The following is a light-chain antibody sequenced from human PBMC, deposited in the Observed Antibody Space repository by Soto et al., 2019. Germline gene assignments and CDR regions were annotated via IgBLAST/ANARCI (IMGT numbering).Light chain of an antibody. CDR1: SSDVGGYNF. V-gene: IGLV2-14*01. Sequence: QSALTQPASVSGSPGQSITISCTGTSSDVGGYNFVSWYQHHPGQAPKLLIYEVSNRPSGVSNRFSASKSANTASLTISGLQAEDEADYYCSSYTGSRTPVVFGGGTQLTVL. CDR2: EVS. J-gene: IGLJ2*01. CDR3: SSYTGSRTPVV.